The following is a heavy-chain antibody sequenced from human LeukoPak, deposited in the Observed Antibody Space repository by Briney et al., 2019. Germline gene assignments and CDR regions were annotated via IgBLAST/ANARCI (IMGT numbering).Heavy chain of an antibody. D-gene: IGHD6-13*01. J-gene: IGHJ5*02. V-gene: IGHV1-2*04. Sequence: ASVKVSCKASGYTFTGYYMHWVRQAPGQGLEWMGWINPNSGGTNYAQKFQGWVTMTRDTFISTAYMELSRLRSDDTAVYYSARGGRGRAAAGTWFDPWGQGTLVTVSS. CDR1: GYTFTGYY. CDR3: ARGGRGRAAAGTWFDP. CDR2: INPNSGGT.